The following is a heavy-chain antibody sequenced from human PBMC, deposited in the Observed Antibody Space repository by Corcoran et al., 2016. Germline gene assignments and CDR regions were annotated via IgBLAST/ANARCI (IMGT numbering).Heavy chain of an antibody. CDR2: ISYDGSNK. CDR3: AKDLGNVDSSAFDY. D-gene: IGHD2-15*01. CDR1: GFTFSSYG. J-gene: IGHJ4*02. Sequence: QVQLVESGGGVVQPGRSLRLSCAASGFTFSSYGMHWVRQAPGKGLEWVAVISYDGSNKYYADSVKGRFTISRDNSKNTLYLQMNSLRAEDTAVYYCAKDLGNVDSSAFDYWGQGTLVTVSS. V-gene: IGHV3-30*18.